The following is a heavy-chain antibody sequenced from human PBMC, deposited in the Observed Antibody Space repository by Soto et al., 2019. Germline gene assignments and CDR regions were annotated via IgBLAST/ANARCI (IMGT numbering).Heavy chain of an antibody. CDR1: GGSVNIGTYY. D-gene: IGHD3-22*01. CDR2: IYKGGSI. Sequence: SETLSLTCTVLGGSVNIGTYYWSWIRQPPGKGLEWIGYIYKGGSINYNPSLKSRVTISVDTSNNQFSLKLSSVTAADTAVYYCARAYYDRSGYAVDPWGQGTLVTVSS. J-gene: IGHJ5*02. V-gene: IGHV4-61*01. CDR3: ARAYYDRSGYAVDP.